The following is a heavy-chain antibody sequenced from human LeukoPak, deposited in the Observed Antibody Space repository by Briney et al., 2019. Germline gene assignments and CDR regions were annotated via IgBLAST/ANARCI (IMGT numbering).Heavy chain of an antibody. CDR3: AKDNLYYYDSSGSPSDY. CDR2: ISGSGGST. V-gene: IGHV3-23*01. D-gene: IGHD3-22*01. CDR1: GFTFSSYA. Sequence: GGSLRLSCAASGFTFSSYAMSWVRQAPGKGLEWVSAISGSGGSTYYADSVKGRFTISRDNSKNTLYLQMNGLRAEDTAVYYCAKDNLYYYDSSGSPSDYWGQGTLVTVSS. J-gene: IGHJ4*02.